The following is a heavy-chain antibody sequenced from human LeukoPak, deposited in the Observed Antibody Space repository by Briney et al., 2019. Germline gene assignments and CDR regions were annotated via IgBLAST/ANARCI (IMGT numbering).Heavy chain of an antibody. J-gene: IGHJ4*02. CDR3: ARLRADHFDY. CDR2: INPNSGGT. Sequence: ASVKVSCKASGYTFTGYYMHWVRQDPRQGLEWMGWINPNSGGTNYAQKFQGRVTMTRDTSISTAYMELSRLRSDDTTVYYCARLRADHFDYWGQGTLVTVSS. CDR1: GYTFTGYY. D-gene: IGHD5-12*01. V-gene: IGHV1-2*02.